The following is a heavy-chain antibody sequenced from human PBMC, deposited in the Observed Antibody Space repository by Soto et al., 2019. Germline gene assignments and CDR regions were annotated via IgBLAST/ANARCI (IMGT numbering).Heavy chain of an antibody. CDR3: ASTVVTPFDY. J-gene: IGHJ4*02. D-gene: IGHD2-21*02. V-gene: IGHV4-30-2*01. CDR2: IYHSGGT. Sequence: QLQLQESGSGLVKPSQTLSLTCAVSGGSISSGGYSWSWIRQPPGKGLEWIGYIYHSGGTYYNPSLKSRVTISVDRSKNQFSLKLCSVTAADTAGYYCASTVVTPFDYWGQGTLVTVSS. CDR1: GGSISSGGYS.